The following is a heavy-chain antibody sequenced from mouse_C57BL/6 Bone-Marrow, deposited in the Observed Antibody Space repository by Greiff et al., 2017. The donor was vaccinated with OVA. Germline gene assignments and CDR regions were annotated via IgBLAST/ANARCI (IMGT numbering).Heavy chain of an antibody. CDR3: ARSHWERVAY. D-gene: IGHD4-1*01. J-gene: IGHJ3*01. CDR2: IHPNSGST. CDR1: GYTFTSYW. Sequence: QVQLQQPGAELVKPGASVKLSCKASGYTFTSYWMHWVKQRPGQGLEWIGMIHPNSGSTNYNAKFKSKATLTVDKSSSTAYMQLSSLTSEDSAVYYCARSHWERVAYWGQGTLVTVSA. V-gene: IGHV1-64*01.